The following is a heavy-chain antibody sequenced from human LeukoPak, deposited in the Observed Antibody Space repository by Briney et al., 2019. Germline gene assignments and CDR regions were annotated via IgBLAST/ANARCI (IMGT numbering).Heavy chain of an antibody. CDR3: ARDGNTYYYGSGSYPAV. D-gene: IGHD3-10*01. V-gene: IGHV1-18*01. J-gene: IGHJ4*02. Sequence: ASVKVSCKASGYTFTSYGISWVRQAPGQGLEWMGWISAYNGNTNYAQKLQGRVTMTTDTSTSTVYMELRSLRSDDTAVYYCARDGNTYYYGSGSYPAVWGQGTLVTVSS. CDR2: ISAYNGNT. CDR1: GYTFTSYG.